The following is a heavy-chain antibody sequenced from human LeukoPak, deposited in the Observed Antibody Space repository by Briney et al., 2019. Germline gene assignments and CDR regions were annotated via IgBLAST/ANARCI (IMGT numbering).Heavy chain of an antibody. Sequence: GGSLRLSCAASGFTFSSYAMSWVRQAPGKGLEWVSAISGSGGSTYYADSVKGRFTISRDNSKNTPYLQMNSLRAEDTAVYYCARTERGDFWSGYLYFDYWGQGTLVTVSS. D-gene: IGHD3-3*01. CDR3: ARTERGDFWSGYLYFDY. CDR1: GFTFSSYA. J-gene: IGHJ4*02. V-gene: IGHV3-23*01. CDR2: ISGSGGST.